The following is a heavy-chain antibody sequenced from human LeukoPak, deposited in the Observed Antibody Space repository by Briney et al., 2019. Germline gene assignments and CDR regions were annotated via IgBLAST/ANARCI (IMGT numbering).Heavy chain of an antibody. J-gene: IGHJ6*03. CDR1: GFTFSSYE. D-gene: IGHD2-15*01. V-gene: IGHV3-30*04. CDR2: ISYDGSNK. CDR3: ARDAPIVVVVAAPYYYYYMDV. Sequence: GGSLRLSCAASGFTFSSYEMNWVRQAPGKGLEWVAVISYDGSNKYYADSVKGRFTISRDNSKNTLYLQMNSLRAEDTAVYYCARDAPIVVVVAAPYYYYYMDVWGKGTTVTVSS.